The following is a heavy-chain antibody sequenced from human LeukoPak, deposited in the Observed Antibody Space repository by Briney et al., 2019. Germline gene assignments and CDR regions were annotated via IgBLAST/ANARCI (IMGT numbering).Heavy chain of an antibody. CDR3: ARKGRYSSSPRYAFDI. Sequence: GGSLRLSCAASGFTFSDYYMSWIRQAPGKGLEWVSYISSSGSTIYYADSVKGRFTISRDNAKNSLYLQMNSLRAEDTAVYYCARKGRYSSSPRYAFDIWGQGTMVTVSS. CDR1: GFTFSDYY. V-gene: IGHV3-11*04. D-gene: IGHD6-6*01. J-gene: IGHJ3*02. CDR2: ISSSGSTI.